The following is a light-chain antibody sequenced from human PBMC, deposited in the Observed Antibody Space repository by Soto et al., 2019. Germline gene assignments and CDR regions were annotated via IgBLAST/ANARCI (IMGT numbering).Light chain of an antibody. CDR3: QQYNTWHRT. CDR1: RSITSH. V-gene: IGKV3-15*01. CDR2: HSS. Sequence: ILMTQSPGTLSLSPGATATLSCRASRSITSHLAWYQQKPGQAPRLLIYHSSTRATGIPTRFSGSGSGTDFTLTISSLQSEDFAVYYCQQYNTWHRTFGQGTKVDIK. J-gene: IGKJ1*01.